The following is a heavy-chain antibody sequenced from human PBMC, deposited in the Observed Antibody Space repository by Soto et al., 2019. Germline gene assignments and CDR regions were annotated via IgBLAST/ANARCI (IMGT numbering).Heavy chain of an antibody. J-gene: IGHJ4*02. V-gene: IGHV4-4*07. Sequence: SETLSLTCTASGGSINTFYWSWVRQPAGKGLEWIGRIFSSGSTSFNPSLESRVAMSVDTSKNHFSLNLSSVTAADMAVYYCAREGSYSAYNFAHGIQLWSFDFWGQGXLVTVYS. CDR2: IFSSGST. CDR3: AREGSYSAYNFAHGIQLWSFDF. CDR1: GGSINTFY. D-gene: IGHD5-12*01.